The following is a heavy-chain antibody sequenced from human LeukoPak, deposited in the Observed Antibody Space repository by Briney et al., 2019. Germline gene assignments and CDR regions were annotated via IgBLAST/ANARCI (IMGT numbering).Heavy chain of an antibody. CDR2: VNAKGDVT. Sequence: GGSLRLSCEASGFTFSAYAMTWVRQAPGKGLDFVSAVNAKGDVTFYADSVKGRFTMSRDNSKNTLYLQMNSLRAEDTAVYYCAKEKGDGLPFDYWGQGTLITVSS. CDR3: AKEKGDGLPFDY. CDR1: GFTFSAYA. D-gene: IGHD5-24*01. V-gene: IGHV3-23*01. J-gene: IGHJ4*02.